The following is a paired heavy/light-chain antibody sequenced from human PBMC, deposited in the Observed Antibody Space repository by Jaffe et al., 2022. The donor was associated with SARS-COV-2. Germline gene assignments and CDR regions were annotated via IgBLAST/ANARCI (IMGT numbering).Light chain of an antibody. CDR2: WAS. Sequence: DIVMTQSPDSLAVSLGERATINCKSSQSVLYSSNNKNYLAWYQQKPGQPPKLLIYWASTRESGVPDRFSGSGSGTDFTLTISSLQAEDVAVYYCQQYYSNWTFGQGTKVEIK. CDR3: QQYYSNWT. CDR1: QSVLYSSNNKNY. V-gene: IGKV4-1*01. J-gene: IGKJ1*01.
Heavy chain of an antibody. CDR1: GYTFTSYG. CDR2: ISAYNGNT. CDR3: ARDTPFSYGSYDSSGYYRVDY. Sequence: QVQLVQSGAEVKKPGASVKVSCKASGYTFTSYGISWVRQAPGQGLEWMGWISAYNGNTNYAQKLQGRVTMTTDTSTSTAYMELRSLRSDDTAVYYCARDTPFSYGSYDSSGYYRVDYWGQGTLVTVSS. J-gene: IGHJ4*02. D-gene: IGHD3-22*01. V-gene: IGHV1-18*01.